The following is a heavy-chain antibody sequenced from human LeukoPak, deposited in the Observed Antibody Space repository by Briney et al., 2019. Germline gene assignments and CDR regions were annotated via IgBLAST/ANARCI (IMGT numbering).Heavy chain of an antibody. J-gene: IGHJ5*01. CDR3: ASVYSYGWFDY. Sequence: GGSLRLSCAASGLSLTTHGMHWVRQAPGKGLEWVAVIWYDGSNKYYADSVKGRFTISRDNSKNTLYLQMNSLGAEDTAVYYCASVYSYGWFDYWGQGTLVTVSS. D-gene: IGHD5-18*01. CDR2: IWYDGSNK. CDR1: GLSLTTHG. V-gene: IGHV3-33*01.